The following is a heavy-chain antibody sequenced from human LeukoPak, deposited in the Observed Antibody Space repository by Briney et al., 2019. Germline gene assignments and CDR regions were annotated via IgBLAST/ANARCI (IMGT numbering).Heavy chain of an antibody. CDR1: GFTFSSYA. V-gene: IGHV3-23*01. CDR3: AKMKSKVRGVMGSWWYFDY. J-gene: IGHJ4*02. Sequence: GGSLRLSCAASGFTFSSYAMSWVRRAPGKGLEWVSAISGSCGSTYYADSVKGRFTISRDNSKNTLYLQMNSLRAEDTAVYYCAKMKSKVRGVMGSWWYFDYWGQGTLVTVSS. D-gene: IGHD3-10*01. CDR2: ISGSCGST.